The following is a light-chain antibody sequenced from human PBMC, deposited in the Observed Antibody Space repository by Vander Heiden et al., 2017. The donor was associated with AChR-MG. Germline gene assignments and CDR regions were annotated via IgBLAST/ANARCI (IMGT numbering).Light chain of an antibody. CDR1: TFTNRS. CDR3: QSADTSTTYPVI. Sequence: SSDLTPPPSVSVSPGRTARITCSAVTFTNRSSYWTQQKPGQAPVLVMYKDNERPSEIPERFSGSNSGTTVTLTISGVQAEDEADYYCQSADTSTTYPVIFGGGTKLTVL. J-gene: IGLJ2*01. CDR2: KDN. V-gene: IGLV3-25*03.